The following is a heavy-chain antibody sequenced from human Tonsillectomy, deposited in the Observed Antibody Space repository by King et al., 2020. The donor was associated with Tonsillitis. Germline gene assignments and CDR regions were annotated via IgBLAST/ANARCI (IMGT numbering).Heavy chain of an antibody. Sequence: QLQESGPGLVKPSETLSLTCTVSGGSFSSRTDNWGWIRQPPGKGLEWIGSVYSSGSAYFTPSLKSRVSISVDTSKNQFSLSLRSVTAADTAFYYCARRRQSCSGTTCYNWFDPWGQGTLVTVSS. CDR3: ARRRQSCSGTTCYNWFDP. J-gene: IGHJ5*02. V-gene: IGHV4-39*01. CDR1: GGSFSSRTDN. D-gene: IGHD2-2*01. CDR2: VYSSGSA.